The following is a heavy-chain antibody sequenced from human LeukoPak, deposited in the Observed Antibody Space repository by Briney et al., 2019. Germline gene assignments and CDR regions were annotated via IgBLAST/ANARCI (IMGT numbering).Heavy chain of an antibody. CDR2: IIPIFGTA. D-gene: IGHD1-26*01. V-gene: IGHV1-69*01. CDR3: ARSQLTREWDVAFDI. J-gene: IGHJ3*02. CDR1: GGTFSSYA. Sequence: SVKVSCTASGGTFSSYAISWVRQAPGQGLEWMGGIIPIFGTANYAQKFQGRVTITADESTSTAYMELSSLRSEDTAVYYCARSQLTREWDVAFDIWGQGTMVTASS.